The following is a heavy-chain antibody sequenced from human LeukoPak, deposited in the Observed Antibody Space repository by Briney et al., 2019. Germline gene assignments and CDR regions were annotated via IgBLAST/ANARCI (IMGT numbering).Heavy chain of an antibody. J-gene: IGHJ4*02. CDR1: GFSFISYG. CDR2: ISDDGRRK. CDR3: AKRPSDYGDYVSYFDY. V-gene: IGHV3-30*18. D-gene: IGHD4-17*01. Sequence: PGGSLRLSCAASGFSFISYGMHWVRQAPGKGLEWGGVISDDGRRKDYADSVKGRFTISRDNSKDTLYLQMNSLRAEDTAVYYCAKRPSDYGDYVSYFDYWGQGTLVTVSS.